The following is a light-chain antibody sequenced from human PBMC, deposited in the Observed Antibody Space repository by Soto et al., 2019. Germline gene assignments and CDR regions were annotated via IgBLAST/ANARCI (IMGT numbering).Light chain of an antibody. Sequence: QSALTQPPSASGSPGQSVTISCAGSGSDIAVYDFVSWYQQHPGTAPKLIIYEVTKRPSGVPDRFSGSKSASTASLTVSGLQAEDEADYYCSSYAGSNTFVFGGGTKLTVL. CDR3: SSYAGSNTFV. CDR2: EVT. CDR1: GSDIAVYDF. V-gene: IGLV2-8*01. J-gene: IGLJ2*01.